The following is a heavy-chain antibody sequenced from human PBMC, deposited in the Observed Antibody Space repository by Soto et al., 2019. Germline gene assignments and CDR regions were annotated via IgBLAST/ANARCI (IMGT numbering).Heavy chain of an antibody. CDR2: IYYSGST. CDR3: ARVGGPNWYFDL. CDR1: GGSISSGGYY. J-gene: IGHJ2*01. Sequence: QVQLQESGPGLVKPSQTLSLTCTVSGGSISSGGYYWSWIRQHPGKGLEWIGYIYYSGSTYYNPSLESRITKSVEPSKDQSYLKLSSVTAADTAVYYWARVGGPNWYFDLWGRGTLVTVSS. D-gene: IGHD3-16*01. V-gene: IGHV4-31*03.